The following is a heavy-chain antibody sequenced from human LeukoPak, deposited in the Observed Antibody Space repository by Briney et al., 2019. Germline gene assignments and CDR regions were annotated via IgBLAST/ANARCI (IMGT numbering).Heavy chain of an antibody. Sequence: PSVTLSLTCTVSGGSISSYYWSWIRQPPGKGLEWIGYIYYSGSTNYNPSLKSRVTISVDTSKNQFSLKLSSVTAADTAVYYCARQDVYSSSWTDYYYYMDVWGKGTTVTVSS. CDR1: GGSISSYY. J-gene: IGHJ6*03. V-gene: IGHV4-59*08. D-gene: IGHD6-13*01. CDR2: IYYSGST. CDR3: ARQDVYSSSWTDYYYYMDV.